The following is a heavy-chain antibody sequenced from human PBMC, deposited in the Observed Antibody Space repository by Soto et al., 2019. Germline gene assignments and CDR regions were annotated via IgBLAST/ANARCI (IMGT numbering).Heavy chain of an antibody. V-gene: IGHV3-23*01. J-gene: IGHJ6*02. D-gene: IGHD2-2*01. CDR3: AKAGVVVPAAINYYYGMDV. CDR1: GFTFSSYA. CDR2: ISGSGGST. Sequence: GGSLRLSCAASGFTFSSYAMSWVRQAPGKGLEWVSAISGSGGSTYYADSVKGRFTISRDNSKNTLYLQMNSLRAEDTAVYYCAKAGVVVPAAINYYYGMDVCGQETTVTVSS.